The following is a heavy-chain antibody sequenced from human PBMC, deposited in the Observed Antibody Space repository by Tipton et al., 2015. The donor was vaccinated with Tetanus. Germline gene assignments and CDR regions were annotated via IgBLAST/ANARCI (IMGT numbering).Heavy chain of an antibody. CDR3: AKEFQRARIRFFDS. CDR1: GFIFNNYW. J-gene: IGHJ4*02. Sequence: SLRLSCSASGFIFNNYWMSWVRQAPGKGLEWVAVIPFDGRNERYADSVKGRFIISRDNSKNTLYLQMNSLRPEDTAVYYCAKEFQRARIRFFDSWGQGTQVTASS. CDR2: IPFDGRNE. V-gene: IGHV3-30*18. D-gene: IGHD2-15*01.